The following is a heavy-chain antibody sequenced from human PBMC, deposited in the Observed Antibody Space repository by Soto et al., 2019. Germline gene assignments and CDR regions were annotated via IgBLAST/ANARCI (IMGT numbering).Heavy chain of an antibody. Sequence: QVQLMQSGAEVKKPGASVKVSCKASGYTFTSYNVHWVRQAPGQGLEWMGIIYASGGSTTYAQNFQGRHTVSRDTSTSTVYMELSSLRSDDTAVYYCFRGGCPDYGKEGRYWGQGTLVTVSS. CDR3: FRGGCPDYGKEGRY. D-gene: IGHD4-17*01. CDR2: IYASGGST. V-gene: IGHV1-46*01. CDR1: GYTFTSYN. J-gene: IGHJ4*02.